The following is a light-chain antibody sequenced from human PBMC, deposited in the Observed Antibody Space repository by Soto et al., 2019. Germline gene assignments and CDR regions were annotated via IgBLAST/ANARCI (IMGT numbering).Light chain of an antibody. CDR1: SSNIGKKY. CDR3: GTWDGSPSAPYV. CDR2: DNN. V-gene: IGLV1-51*01. J-gene: IGLJ1*01. Sequence: QSVLARPPSVSAAPGEKVTMSCSGSSSNIGKKYVSWYQQVPGTAPKLLIYDNNKRPSGIPDRFSGSKSGTSATLGITGLQTGDEADYYCGTWDGSPSAPYVFGTGTKVTVL.